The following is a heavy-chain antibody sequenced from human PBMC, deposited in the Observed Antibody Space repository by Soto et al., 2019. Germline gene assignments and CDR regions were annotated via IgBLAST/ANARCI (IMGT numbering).Heavy chain of an antibody. Sequence: EVQLVESGGSLVKPGGSLRLTCAASGFTFSGYTMNWVRQAPGKGLEWVSSISRGSDYIFYADSVKGRFTISRDNARNTLYLQMSSLRAEDTAVYYCAKDSGCVDDACAYGPWGQGTLVTVSS. CDR3: AKDSGCVDDACAYGP. J-gene: IGHJ5*02. CDR1: GFTFSGYT. D-gene: IGHD2-21*02. CDR2: ISRGSDYI. V-gene: IGHV3-21*01.